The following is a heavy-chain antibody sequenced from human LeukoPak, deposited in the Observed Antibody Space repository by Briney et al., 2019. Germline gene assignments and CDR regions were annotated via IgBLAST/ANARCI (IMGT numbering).Heavy chain of an antibody. D-gene: IGHD3-10*01. V-gene: IGHV4-39*01. Sequence: SETLSLTCTVAGGSISSSSYCWGWIRQPPGKGLEWIGSIYYSGSTYYNPSLKSRVTISVDTSKNQFSLKLSSVTAADTAVYYCARSLGVLLWFGEQIFFDYWGQGTLVTVSS. CDR1: GGSISSSSYC. CDR2: IYYSGST. CDR3: ARSLGVLLWFGEQIFFDY. J-gene: IGHJ4*02.